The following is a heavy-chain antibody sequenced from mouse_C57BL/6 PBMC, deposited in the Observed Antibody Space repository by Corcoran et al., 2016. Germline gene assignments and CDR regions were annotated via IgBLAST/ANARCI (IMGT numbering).Heavy chain of an antibody. Sequence: EIQLQQSGPVQVKPGASVKMSCRAYGYTFTDYYMNWVKQSHGKSLKWIGVINPYNGGTSYNEKFKGKATLTVDKSSSTAYMELNSLTSEDSAVYYCARYFHFSTTVVPFDYWGQGTTLTVSS. V-gene: IGHV1-19*01. CDR1: GYTFTDYY. CDR2: INPYNGGT. D-gene: IGHD1-1*01. J-gene: IGHJ2*01. CDR3: ARYFHFSTTVVPFDY.